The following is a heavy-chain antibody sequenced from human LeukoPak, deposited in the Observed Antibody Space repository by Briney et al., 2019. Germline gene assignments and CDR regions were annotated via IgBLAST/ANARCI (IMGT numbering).Heavy chain of an antibody. J-gene: IGHJ6*03. CDR1: GDSISSYY. CDR3: ARRGYSHGYYNMDV. CDR2: IYYSGST. V-gene: IGHV4-59*01. D-gene: IGHD5-18*01. Sequence: SETLSLTCTVSGDSISSYYWSWIRQPPGKGLEWIGYIYYSGSTNYNPSLKSRVTISVDTSKNQFSLKLSSVTAADTVVYYCARRGYSHGYYNMDVWGKGTTVTVSS.